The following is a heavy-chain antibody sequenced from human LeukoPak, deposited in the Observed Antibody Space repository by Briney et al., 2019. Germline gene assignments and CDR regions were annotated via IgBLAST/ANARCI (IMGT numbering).Heavy chain of an antibody. CDR2: IHHSGYS. D-gene: IGHD6-19*01. CDR1: GVSISSSY. V-gene: IGHV4-59*08. J-gene: IGHJ2*01. CDR3: ARRGHRSGSARGWYSDR. Sequence: SETLSLTCTVSGVSISSSYLNWIRQPPGKGLQWIGFIHHSGYSDFYPSLKSPVTISVDTSKNPFSLKLRSATAADSPVYYCARRGHRSGSARGWYSDRWGRGTLVTVSS.